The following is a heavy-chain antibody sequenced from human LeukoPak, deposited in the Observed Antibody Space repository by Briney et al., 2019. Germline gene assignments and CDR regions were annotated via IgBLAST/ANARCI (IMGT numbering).Heavy chain of an antibody. Sequence: EASVKVSCKASGYTFTGYYMDWVRQAPGQGLEWMGRINPSSGATNYAQKFQGRVTMTRDTSISTAYMEFNGLRSDDTAVYYCARGIYSTDLYYYMDVWGKGTTVTVCS. CDR1: GYTFTGYY. CDR3: ARGIYSTDLYYYMDV. V-gene: IGHV1-2*06. D-gene: IGHD6-13*01. CDR2: INPSSGAT. J-gene: IGHJ6*03.